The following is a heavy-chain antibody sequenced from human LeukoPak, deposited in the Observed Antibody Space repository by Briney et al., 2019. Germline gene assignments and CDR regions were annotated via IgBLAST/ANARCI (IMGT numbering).Heavy chain of an antibody. J-gene: IGHJ4*02. V-gene: IGHV3-23*01. Sequence: GGSLRLSCAASGFTFSSYAMSWVRQAPGKGLEWVSAISGSGGSTYYADSVKGRFTISRDNSKNTLYLQMNSLRAEDTAVYYCARGATVTIRGLRYFDYWGQGTLVTVSS. CDR3: ARGATVTIRGLRYFDY. CDR1: GFTFSSYA. D-gene: IGHD4-11*01. CDR2: ISGSGGST.